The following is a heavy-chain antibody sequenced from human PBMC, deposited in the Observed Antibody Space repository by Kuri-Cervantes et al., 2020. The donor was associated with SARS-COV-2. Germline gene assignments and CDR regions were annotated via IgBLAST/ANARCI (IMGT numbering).Heavy chain of an antibody. CDR3: ARDLGGSNYDGGDY. J-gene: IGHJ4*02. V-gene: IGHV4-59*11. CDR2: IYYSGST. D-gene: IGHD4-11*01. CDR1: GGSISSHY. Sequence: GSLRLSCTVSGGSISSHYWSWIRQPPGKGLEWIGYIYYSGSTNYNPSLKSRVTISVDTSKNQFSLKLSSVTAADTAVYYCARDLGGSNYDGGDYWGQGTLVTVS.